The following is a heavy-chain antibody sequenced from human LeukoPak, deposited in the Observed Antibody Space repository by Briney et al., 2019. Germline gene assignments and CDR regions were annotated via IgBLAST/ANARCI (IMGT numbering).Heavy chain of an antibody. CDR3: ARRRKNYDILTGYFDY. CDR2: IYYSGSN. CDR1: GGSISSSSYY. V-gene: IGHV4-39*01. J-gene: IGHJ4*02. Sequence: PSETLSLTCTVSGGSISSSSYYWGWIRQPPGKGLEWIGSIYYSGSNYYNPSLKSRVTISVDTSKNQFSLKLSSVTAADTAVYYCARRRKNYDILTGYFDYWGQGTLVTVSS. D-gene: IGHD3-9*01.